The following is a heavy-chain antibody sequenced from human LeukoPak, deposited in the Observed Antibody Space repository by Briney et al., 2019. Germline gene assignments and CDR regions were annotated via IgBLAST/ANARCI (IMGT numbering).Heavy chain of an antibody. CDR2: INSGGSST. J-gene: IGHJ6*02. CDR1: GFTFTDYW. Sequence: GGSLRLSCAASGFTFTDYWMHWVRQAPGKGLVWISRINSGGSSTSYGGSVQGRFTISRDNAKNSLYLQMSSLRAEDTAVYYCARVLHYYAMDVWGQGTTVTVSS. V-gene: IGHV3-74*01. CDR3: ARVLHYYAMDV.